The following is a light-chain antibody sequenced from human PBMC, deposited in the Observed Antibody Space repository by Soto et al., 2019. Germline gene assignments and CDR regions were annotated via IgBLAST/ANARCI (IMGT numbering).Light chain of an antibody. CDR3: NSYSTSSTPLV. Sequence: QSALTQPASVSGSPGQSITISRTGTSSDVGHYDYVSWYQQHPGKAPRLMIYDVNNRPSGVSNRFSGSKSGNTASLTISGLQAEDEADYYCNSYSTSSTPLVFGGGTKLTVL. J-gene: IGLJ2*01. CDR1: SSDVGHYDY. CDR2: DVN. V-gene: IGLV2-14*03.